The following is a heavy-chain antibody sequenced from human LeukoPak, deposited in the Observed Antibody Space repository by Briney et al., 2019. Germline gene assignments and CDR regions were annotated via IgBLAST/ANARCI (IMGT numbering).Heavy chain of an antibody. D-gene: IGHD6-19*01. V-gene: IGHV4-39*01. J-gene: IGHJ4*02. Sequence: PSETLSLTCTVSGGSISSSSYYWGWIRQPPGKGLEWIGSIYYSGSTYYNPSLKSRVTISVDTSKNQFSLKMRSVTAADTAVYYCARRRTPEIAVAAPFDYWGQGTLVTVSS. CDR1: GGSISSSSYY. CDR3: ARRRTPEIAVAAPFDY. CDR2: IYYSGST.